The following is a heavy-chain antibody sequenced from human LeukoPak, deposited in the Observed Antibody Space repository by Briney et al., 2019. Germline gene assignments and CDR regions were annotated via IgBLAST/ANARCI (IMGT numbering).Heavy chain of an antibody. D-gene: IGHD3-22*01. Sequence: GGSLRLSCAASGFTFSSYAMSWVRQAPGKGLEWVSAISGSGGSTYYADSVKGRFTISRDNSKNTLYLQMNSLRAEDTAVYYCAIHPYYDSSGYPYYFDYWGQGTLVTVSS. CDR3: AIHPYYDSSGYPYYFDY. V-gene: IGHV3-23*01. CDR1: GFTFSSYA. CDR2: ISGSGGST. J-gene: IGHJ4*02.